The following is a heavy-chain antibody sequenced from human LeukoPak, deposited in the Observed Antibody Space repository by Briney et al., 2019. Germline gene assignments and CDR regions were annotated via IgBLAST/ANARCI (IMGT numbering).Heavy chain of an antibody. V-gene: IGHV4-34*01. J-gene: IGHJ4*02. CDR2: INHSGST. CDR1: GGSFSGYY. Sequence: SETLSLTCAVYGGSFSGYYWSWIRQPPGKGLEWIGEINHSGSTNYNTSLKSRVTISVDTSKNQFSLKLSSVTAADTAVYYCARGPGGRRYYYSWYFDYWGQGTLVTVSS. D-gene: IGHD3-22*01. CDR3: ARGPGGRRYYYSWYFDY.